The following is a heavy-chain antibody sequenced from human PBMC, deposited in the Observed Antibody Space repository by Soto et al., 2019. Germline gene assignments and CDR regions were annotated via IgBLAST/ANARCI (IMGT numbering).Heavy chain of an antibody. D-gene: IGHD6-13*01. Sequence: SETLSLICTVSGGSISSYYWSWIRQPPGKGLEWIGYIYYSGSTNYNPSLKSRVTISVDTSKNQFSLKLSSVTAEDTAVYYCARGVPGTGWYYYGMDVWGQGTTVTVSS. CDR2: IYYSGST. CDR1: GGSISSYY. V-gene: IGHV4-59*01. J-gene: IGHJ6*02. CDR3: ARGVPGTGWYYYGMDV.